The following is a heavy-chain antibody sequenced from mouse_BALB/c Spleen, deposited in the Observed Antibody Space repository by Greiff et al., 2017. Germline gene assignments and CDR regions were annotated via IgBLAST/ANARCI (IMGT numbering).Heavy chain of an antibody. V-gene: IGHV5-6-4*01. CDR1: GFTFSSYT. J-gene: IGHJ4*01. Sequence: EGKLVESGGGLVKPGGSLKLSCAASGFTFSSYTMPWVRQNPAKKLEGVATISSGGSYTYYPDSVKGRFTFSRDNAKNTMYLQMSSLKSEDTAMYCCRKNLYGDYYDCAMDGWGEGTSGTVSS. CDR3: RKNLYGDYYDCAMDG. CDR2: ISSGGSYT. D-gene: IGHD2-3*01.